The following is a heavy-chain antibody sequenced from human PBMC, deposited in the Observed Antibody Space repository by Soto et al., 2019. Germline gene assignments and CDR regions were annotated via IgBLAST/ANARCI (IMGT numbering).Heavy chain of an antibody. Sequence: ETLSLTCTVSGGSISSSSYYWGWIRQPPGKGLEWIGSIYYSGSTYYNPSLKSRVTISVDTSKNQFSLKLSSVTAADTAVYYCASLVCDSSGYRPGGGRGTLVTVSA. J-gene: IGHJ4*02. V-gene: IGHV4-39*01. CDR2: IYYSGST. CDR1: GGSISSSSYY. CDR3: ASLVCDSSGYRPG. D-gene: IGHD3-22*01.